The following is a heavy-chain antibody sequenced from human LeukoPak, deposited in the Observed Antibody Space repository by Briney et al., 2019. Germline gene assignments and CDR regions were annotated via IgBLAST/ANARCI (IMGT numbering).Heavy chain of an antibody. V-gene: IGHV5-51*01. CDR1: GYSFTSYR. CDR3: ARLQPDSSSWSGWFDP. CDR2: IYPGDSDT. D-gene: IGHD6-13*01. Sequence: GESLKLSCKGSGYSFTSYRIGWVRQMPGKGLEWMGIIYPGDSDTRYSPSFQGQVTISADKSISTAYLQWSSLKASDTAMYYCARLQPDSSSWSGWFDPWGQGTLVTVSS. J-gene: IGHJ5*02.